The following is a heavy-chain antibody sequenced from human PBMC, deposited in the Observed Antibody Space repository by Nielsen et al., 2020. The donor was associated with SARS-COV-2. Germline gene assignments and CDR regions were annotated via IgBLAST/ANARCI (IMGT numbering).Heavy chain of an antibody. Sequence: SETLSLTCAVSGGSVSSNDWWTWFRQSPGKGLEWIGEVSHSGSINYNPPLQSRVTLSMDKSKRQFSLRLTSVSAADTAVYFCARGDLVVVPSPILGLGPFFYYFYLDVWGKGTTVIVSS. CDR2: VSHSGSI. CDR3: ARGDLVVVPSPILGLGPFFYYFYLDV. V-gene: IGHV4-4*02. D-gene: IGHD2-2*01. CDR1: GGSVSSNDW. J-gene: IGHJ6*03.